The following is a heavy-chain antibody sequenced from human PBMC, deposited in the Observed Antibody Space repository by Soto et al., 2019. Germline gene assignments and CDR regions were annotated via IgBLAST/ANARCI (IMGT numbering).Heavy chain of an antibody. CDR1: GFTFSDSV. CDR3: ARESEDLTSNFDY. CDR2: ISSTTNYI. V-gene: IGHV3-21*06. J-gene: IGHJ4*02. Sequence: GGSLRLSCVGSGFTFSDSVMAWVRQAPGKGLEWLSSISSTTNYIYYGDSMKGRFTISRDNAKNSLYLEMNSLRAEDTAVYYCARESEDLTSNFDYWGQGTLVTVSS.